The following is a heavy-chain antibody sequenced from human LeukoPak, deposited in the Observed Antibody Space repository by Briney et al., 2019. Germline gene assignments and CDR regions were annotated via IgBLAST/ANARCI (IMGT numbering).Heavy chain of an antibody. Sequence: ASVKVSCKASGDTFTGYYMHWVRQAPGQGLEWMGIINPNGGSTSYAQKFEGRVTMTRDTSTSTVFMELSSLRSEDTAVYYCARDPRLSSGYSTGILWYFDLWGRGTLVTVSS. CDR3: ARDPRLSSGYSTGILWYFDL. J-gene: IGHJ2*01. V-gene: IGHV1-46*01. D-gene: IGHD3-22*01. CDR1: GDTFTGYY. CDR2: INPNGGST.